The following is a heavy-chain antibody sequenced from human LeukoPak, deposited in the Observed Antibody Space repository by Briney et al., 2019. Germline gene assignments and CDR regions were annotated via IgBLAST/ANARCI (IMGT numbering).Heavy chain of an antibody. V-gene: IGHV4-39*01. Sequence: SETLSLTCTVSGGSISIHEYDWGWIRQPPGKGLEWIGGIYYSGSTYYSPSLKSRVTISVDTSKNQFSLKLSSVTAADRAVYYCARQTAGDSFDYWGQGTLVTVSS. CDR3: ARQTAGDSFDY. J-gene: IGHJ4*02. D-gene: IGHD2-21*02. CDR1: GGSISIHEYD. CDR2: IYYSGST.